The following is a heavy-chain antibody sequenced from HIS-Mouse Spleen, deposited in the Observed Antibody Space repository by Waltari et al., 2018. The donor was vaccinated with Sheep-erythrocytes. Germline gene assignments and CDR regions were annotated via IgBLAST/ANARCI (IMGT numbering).Heavy chain of an antibody. CDR1: GFTFSSYS. D-gene: IGHD1-26*01. Sequence: EVQLVESGGGLVKPGGSLRLSCAASGFTFSSYSMNWVRQAPGEGLEGVSSISSSSSYIYYADSVKGRFTISRDNAKNSLYLQMNSLRAEDTAVYYCARVASGATFDYWGQGTLVTVSS. J-gene: IGHJ4*02. CDR3: ARVASGATFDY. V-gene: IGHV3-21*01. CDR2: ISSSSSYI.